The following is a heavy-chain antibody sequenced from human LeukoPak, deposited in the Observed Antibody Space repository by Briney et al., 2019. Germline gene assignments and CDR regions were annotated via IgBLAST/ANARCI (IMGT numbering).Heavy chain of an antibody. D-gene: IGHD5-12*01. CDR2: MKPNTGDT. CDR1: GYTFTGQF. CDR3: ASYPRYMSSPPFDY. V-gene: IGHV1-2*02. J-gene: IGHJ4*02. Sequence: ASVKVSCKASGYTFTGQFMHWVRQAPGQGLEWMGWMKPNTGDTNYAELFKGRLAMARETTISTAYMELSRLTSDDTAVYYCASYPRYMSSPPFDYWGQGTLVTVSS.